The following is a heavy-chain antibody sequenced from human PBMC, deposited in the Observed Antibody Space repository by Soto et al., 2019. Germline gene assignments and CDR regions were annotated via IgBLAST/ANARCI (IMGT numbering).Heavy chain of an antibody. V-gene: IGHV4-34*01. D-gene: IGHD3-10*01. CDR2: INHSGST. Sequence: SETLSLTCAVYGGSFSGYYWSWIRQPPGKGLEWIGEINHSGSTNYNPSLKSRVTISVDTSKNQFSLKLSSVTAADTAVYYCARVGEGNWFDPWGQGTLVTVSS. CDR1: GGSFSGYY. CDR3: ARVGEGNWFDP. J-gene: IGHJ5*02.